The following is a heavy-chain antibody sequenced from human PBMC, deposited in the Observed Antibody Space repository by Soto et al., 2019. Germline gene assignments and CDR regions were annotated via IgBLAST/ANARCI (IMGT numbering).Heavy chain of an antibody. CDR3: ASKRLYFYGLDV. J-gene: IGHJ6*02. Sequence: EVQLVESGGGLVQPGGSLRLSCTASGFSLSTSWMTWVRQAPGKGLEWVANIMQDGSDKYYVDSVKGRFTISRDNAKNSLCLQMTSLGAEDTAVYSCASKRLYFYGLDVWGQGTTVTVSS. CDR2: IMQDGSDK. CDR1: GFSLSTSW. V-gene: IGHV3-7*01.